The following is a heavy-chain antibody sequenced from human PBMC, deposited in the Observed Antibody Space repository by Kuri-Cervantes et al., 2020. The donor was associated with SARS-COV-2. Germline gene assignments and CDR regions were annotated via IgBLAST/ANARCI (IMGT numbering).Heavy chain of an antibody. V-gene: IGHV1-18*01. J-gene: IGHJ4*02. Sequence: ASVKVSCKASGGTFSSYAISWVRQAPGQGLEWMGWISAYKGNTNYAQKLQGRVTLTTDTSTSTAYMELRSLRSDDTAVYYCARVYCSGGSCYSLDYWGQGTLVTVSS. CDR2: ISAYKGNT. D-gene: IGHD2-15*01. CDR3: ARVYCSGGSCYSLDY. CDR1: GGTFSSYA.